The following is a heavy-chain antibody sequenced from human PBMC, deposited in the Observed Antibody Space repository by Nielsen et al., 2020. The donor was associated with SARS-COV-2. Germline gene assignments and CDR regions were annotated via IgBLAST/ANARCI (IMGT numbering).Heavy chain of an antibody. D-gene: IGHD3-3*01. CDR3: ARDAERIAIFGVVMGGWDYMDV. CDR1: GFTFSSYW. J-gene: IGHJ6*03. V-gene: IGHV3-7*05. CDR2: IKPDGSEK. Sequence: GGSLRLSCTASGFTFSSYWMSWVRQVPGKGLEWVANIKPDGSEKYYVDSVKGRFTISRDNAKNSLYLQLISLRAEDTAVYYCARDAERIAIFGVVMGGWDYMDVWGKGTTVTVSS.